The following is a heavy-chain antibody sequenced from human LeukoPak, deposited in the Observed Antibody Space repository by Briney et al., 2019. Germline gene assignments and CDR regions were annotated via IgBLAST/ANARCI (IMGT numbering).Heavy chain of an antibody. D-gene: IGHD6-13*01. CDR3: ARGRGAAAGTGYFDP. CDR1: GYTFTSYN. J-gene: IGHJ5*02. V-gene: IGHV1-8*03. CDR2: MNPNSGNT. Sequence: ASVKVFCKASGYTFTSYNINWVRQATGQGLEWMGWMNPNSGNTGYAQKFQGRVTITRNTSISTAYMELSSLRSEDTAVYYCARGRGAAAGTGYFDPWGQGTLVTVSS.